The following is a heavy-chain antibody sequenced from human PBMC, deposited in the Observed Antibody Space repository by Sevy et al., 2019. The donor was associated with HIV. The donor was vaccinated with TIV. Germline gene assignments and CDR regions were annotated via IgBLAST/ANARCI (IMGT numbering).Heavy chain of an antibody. D-gene: IGHD6-13*01. CDR1: GYTFTGYY. J-gene: IGHJ5*02. CDR3: ARDKRAILAAAPDWFDP. Sequence: ASVKVSCKASGYTFTGYYIHWVRQAPGQGLEWMGGINPHSGGTNYAQKFQGRVTMTRDTSISTAYMELSRLRSDDTAVYYCARDKRAILAAAPDWFDPWGQRTPVTVSS. V-gene: IGHV1-2*02. CDR2: INPHSGGT.